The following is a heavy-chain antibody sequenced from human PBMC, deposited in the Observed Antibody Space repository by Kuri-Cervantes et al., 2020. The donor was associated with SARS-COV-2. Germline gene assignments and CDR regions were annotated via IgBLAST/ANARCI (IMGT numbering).Heavy chain of an antibody. D-gene: IGHD3-22*01. CDR1: GFTFSSYA. CDR3: AKNRYYDSSDMDY. J-gene: IGHJ4*02. Sequence: GGSLRLSCAASGFTFSSYAMHWVRQAPGKGLEYVSAISSNGGSTYYANSVKGRFTISRDNSKNTLYLQMNSLRAEDTAVYYCAKNRYYDSSDMDYWGQGTLVTVSS. CDR2: ISSNGGST. V-gene: IGHV3-64*01.